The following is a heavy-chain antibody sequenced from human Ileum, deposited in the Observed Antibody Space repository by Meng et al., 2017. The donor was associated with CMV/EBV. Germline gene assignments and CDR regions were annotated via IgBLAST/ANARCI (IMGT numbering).Heavy chain of an antibody. J-gene: IGHJ4*02. CDR2: IHQTGTT. CDR1: GASIGGYY. V-gene: IGHV4-34*01. D-gene: IGHD2-2*01. Sequence: LTCAVSGASIGGYYWTWIRQPPGRGLEWIGEIHQTGTTNYNPSLKSRVTISLDTSKNQFSLRLNSVTAADTALYYCARRVVPAAIGYWGQGALVTVSS. CDR3: ARRVVPAAIGY.